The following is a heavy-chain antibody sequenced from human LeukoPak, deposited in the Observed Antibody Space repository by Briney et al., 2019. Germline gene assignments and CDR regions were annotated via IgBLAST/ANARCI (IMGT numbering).Heavy chain of an antibody. D-gene: IGHD5-24*01. CDR3: ARPEMATITVFGDAFDI. CDR1: GGTFSSYA. V-gene: IGHV1-69*01. J-gene: IGHJ3*02. CDR2: IIPIFGTA. Sequence: SVKVSCKASGGTFSSYAISWVRQAPGQGLEWMGGIIPIFGTANYAQKFQGRVTITADESTSTAYMELSSPRSEDTAVYYCARPEMATITVFGDAFDIWGQGTMVTVSS.